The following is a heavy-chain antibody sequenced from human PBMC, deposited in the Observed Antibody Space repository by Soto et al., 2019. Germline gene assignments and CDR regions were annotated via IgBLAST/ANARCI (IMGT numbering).Heavy chain of an antibody. CDR3: ARAIGGGPSEFGMDV. Sequence: GGSLRLSCAASGFTFSSYDMHWVRQATGKGLEWVSAIGTAGDTYYPGSVKGRFTISRENAKNSLYLQMNSLRAEDTAVYYCARAIGGGPSEFGMDVWGQGTTVTVSS. J-gene: IGHJ6*02. CDR2: IGTAGDT. CDR1: GFTFSSYD. D-gene: IGHD3-10*01. V-gene: IGHV3-13*01.